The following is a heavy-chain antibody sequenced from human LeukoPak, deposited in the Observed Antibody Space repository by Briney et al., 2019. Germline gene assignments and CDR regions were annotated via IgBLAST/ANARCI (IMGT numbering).Heavy chain of an antibody. CDR2: INEDGSKK. V-gene: IGHV3-7*03. Sequence: GGSLRLSCAASGFTFSSYWMSWVRQAPGKGLEWVANINEDGSKKYYVDSVKGRLTISRDNAEKSLYLQMNSLRVEDTAVYYCARGNNTFEMATLALDHWGQGALVTVSS. CDR1: GFTFSSYW. D-gene: IGHD5-24*01. CDR3: ARGNNTFEMATLALDH. J-gene: IGHJ4*02.